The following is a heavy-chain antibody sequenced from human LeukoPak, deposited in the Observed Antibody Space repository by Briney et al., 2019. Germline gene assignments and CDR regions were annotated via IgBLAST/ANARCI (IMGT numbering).Heavy chain of an antibody. CDR3: ARLPLPRYYYYGMDV. D-gene: IGHD1-26*01. V-gene: IGHV4-34*01. CDR2: INHSGST. CDR1: GGSFSGYY. J-gene: IGHJ6*02. Sequence: ASETLSLTCAVYGGSFSGYYWSWIRQPPGKGLEWIGEINHSGSTNYNPSLKSRVSISVDTSKNQFSLKLSSVTAADTAVYYCARLPLPRYYYYGMDVWGQGTTVTVSS.